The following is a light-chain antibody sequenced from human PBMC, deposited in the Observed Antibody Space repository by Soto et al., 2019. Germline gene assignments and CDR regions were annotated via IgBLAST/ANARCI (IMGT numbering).Light chain of an antibody. J-gene: IGLJ3*02. CDR1: SSDVGSYKF. V-gene: IGLV2-23*01. CDR3: CSYAGSSTLV. CDR2: EGS. Sequence: QSVLTQPASVSGSPGQSITISCTGTSSDVGSYKFVSWYQQHPGKAPKLMIYEGSKRPSGVSSRFSGSKSGNTASLTISGVQAEDEGDYHCCSYAGSSTLVFGGGTKLTVL.